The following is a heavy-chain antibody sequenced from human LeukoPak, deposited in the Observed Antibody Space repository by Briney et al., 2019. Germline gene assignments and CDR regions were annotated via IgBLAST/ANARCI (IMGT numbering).Heavy chain of an antibody. CDR3: ARAWDGSGSNWFDP. D-gene: IGHD3-10*01. J-gene: IGHJ5*02. CDR2: IYHSRST. V-gene: IGHV4-4*02. Sequence: SGTLSLTCAVSGGSISSNNWGSGGRQPPGKGREWIGEIYHSRSTNYNPSLKSRVTISVDKSKNQFSLKLSSVTAADTAVYYCARAWDGSGSNWFDPWGQGTLVTVSS. CDR1: GGSISSNNW.